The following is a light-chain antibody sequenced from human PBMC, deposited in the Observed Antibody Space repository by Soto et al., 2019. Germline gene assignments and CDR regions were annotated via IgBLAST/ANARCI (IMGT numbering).Light chain of an antibody. CDR3: QHLNNWPSYT. J-gene: IGKJ2*01. CDR2: DGS. Sequence: EIVLTQSPGTLSLSPGERATLSCRASQSLSSSSLAWYQQKPGQAPRLIIYDGSSRATAIPDRFSGSGSGTEFTLTISSLQPEDFAIYYCQHLNNWPSYTFGQGTKVDIK. V-gene: IGKV3D-20*02. CDR1: QSLSSSS.